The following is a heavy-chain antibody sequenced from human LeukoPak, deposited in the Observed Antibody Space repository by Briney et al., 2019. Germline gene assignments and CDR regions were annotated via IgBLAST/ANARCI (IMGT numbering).Heavy chain of an antibody. CDR1: GLTVSSNY. CDR3: ARGGGYNYDAFDI. CDR2: IYSGGST. V-gene: IGHV3-66*01. Sequence: GGSLRLSCAASGLTVSSNYMSWVRQAPGKGLEWVSVIYSGGSTYYADSVKGRFTISRDNSKNTLYLQMNSLRAEDTAVYYCARGGGYNYDAFDIWGQGTMVTVSS. J-gene: IGHJ3*02. D-gene: IGHD5-12*01.